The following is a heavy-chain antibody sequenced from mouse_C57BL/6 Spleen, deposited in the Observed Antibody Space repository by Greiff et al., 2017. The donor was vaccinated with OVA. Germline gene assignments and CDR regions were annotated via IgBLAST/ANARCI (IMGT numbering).Heavy chain of an antibody. CDR3: ARYKESRDYFDY. J-gene: IGHJ2*01. Sequence: EVHLVESGGGLVQPGGSLSLSCAASGFTFTDYYMSWVRQPPGKALEWLGFIRNKANGYTTEYSASVKGRFTISRDNSQSILYLQMNALRAEDSATYYCARYKESRDYFDYWGQGTTLTVSS. CDR1: GFTFTDYY. V-gene: IGHV7-3*01. CDR2: IRNKANGYTT.